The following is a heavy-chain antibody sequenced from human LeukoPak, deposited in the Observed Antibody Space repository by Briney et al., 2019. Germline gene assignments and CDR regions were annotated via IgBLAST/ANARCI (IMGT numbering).Heavy chain of an antibody. CDR1: GYTFTGYY. CDR3: ARGGPHSWYVFIFDY. D-gene: IGHD6-13*01. CDR2: INPNSGGT. J-gene: IGHJ4*02. V-gene: IGHV1-2*02. Sequence: ASVKVSCKASGYTFTGYYMHWVRQAPGQGLEWMGWINPNSGGTNYAQKFQGRVTMTRDTSISTAYMELSRLRSDDTAVYYCARGGPHSWYVFIFDYWGQGTLVTVSS.